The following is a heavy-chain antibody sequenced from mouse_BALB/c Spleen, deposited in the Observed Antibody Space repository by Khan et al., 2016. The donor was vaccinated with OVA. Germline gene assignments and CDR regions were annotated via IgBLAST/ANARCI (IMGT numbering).Heavy chain of an antibody. Sequence: EVQLQESGPGLVKPSQSLSLTCTVTGYSITSEYAWNWIRQFPGNKLEWMGYINYSGNTRFNPSLKSRTSITRDTSKNQFFLQLNSVTTEDTATDYCARKDYYDYDPFPYWGQGTLGTVSA. J-gene: IGHJ3*01. V-gene: IGHV3-2*02. D-gene: IGHD2-4*01. CDR3: ARKDYYDYDPFPY. CDR2: INYSGNT. CDR1: GYSITSEYA.